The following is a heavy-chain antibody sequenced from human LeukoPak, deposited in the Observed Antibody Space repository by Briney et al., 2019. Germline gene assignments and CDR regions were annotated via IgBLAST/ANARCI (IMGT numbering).Heavy chain of an antibody. D-gene: IGHD3-10*01. V-gene: IGHV3-23*01. CDR3: SKESLPYGSGAFDI. Sequence: GGSLRLSCAASGFAFSSYGMSWVRQAPGKGLEWVSTITDSCDITYYADSVKGRFTISRDNSKNTVYLQMNSLRAEETAIYYCSKESLPYGSGAFDIWGQGTMVTVSS. CDR1: GFAFSSYG. CDR2: ITDSCDIT. J-gene: IGHJ3*02.